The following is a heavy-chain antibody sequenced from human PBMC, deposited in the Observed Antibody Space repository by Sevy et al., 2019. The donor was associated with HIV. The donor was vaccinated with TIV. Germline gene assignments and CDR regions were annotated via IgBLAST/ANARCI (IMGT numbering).Heavy chain of an antibody. Sequence: GGSLRLSCVASEFSFKSYWMSWVRQAPGKGLEWVANINQEGKEKHYVGSVKGRFTISRDNGKNSMYLQMNSLRAEDTAVYYCARKMELLVPDYWGQGTLVTVSS. D-gene: IGHD2-21*02. CDR2: INQEGKEK. CDR3: ARKMELLVPDY. V-gene: IGHV3-7*01. J-gene: IGHJ4*02. CDR1: EFSFKSYW.